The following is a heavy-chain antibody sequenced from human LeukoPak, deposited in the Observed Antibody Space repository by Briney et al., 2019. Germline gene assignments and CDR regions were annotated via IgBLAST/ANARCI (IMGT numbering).Heavy chain of an antibody. V-gene: IGHV3-20*04. Sequence: PGGSLRLSCAASGFTFSSYGMSWVRQAPGKGLEWVSGISWNSGSIGYADSVKGRFTISRDNAKNSLYLQMNSLRAEDTAVYYCARGDPKVYYYYYYMDVWGKGTTVTISS. CDR1: GFTFSSYG. J-gene: IGHJ6*03. CDR3: ARGDPKVYYYYYYMDV. CDR2: ISWNSGSI.